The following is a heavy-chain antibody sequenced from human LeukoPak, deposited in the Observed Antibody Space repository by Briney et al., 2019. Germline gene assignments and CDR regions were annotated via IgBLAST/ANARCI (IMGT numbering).Heavy chain of an antibody. V-gene: IGHV3-74*01. D-gene: IGHD3-10*01. J-gene: IGHJ4*02. CDR3: ARASGSGSYLPFDY. CDR1: GFTFSSYW. CDR2: INSDGSST. Sequence: HPGGSLRLSCAASGFTFSSYWMHWVRQAPGKGLVWVSRINSDGSSTSYADSVKGRFTISRDNAKNTLYLQMNSLRAEDTAVYYCARASGSGSYLPFDYWGQGTLVTVSS.